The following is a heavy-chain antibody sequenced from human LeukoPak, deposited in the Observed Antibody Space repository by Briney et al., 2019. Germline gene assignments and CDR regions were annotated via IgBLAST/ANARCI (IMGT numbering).Heavy chain of an antibody. CDR1: GFTFSSYG. D-gene: IGHD1-26*01. Sequence: GGSLRLSCAASGFTFSSYGMHWVRQAPGKGQEWVAVISYDGSNKYYADSVKGRFTISRDNSKNTLYLQMNSLRAEDTAVYYCAKGALGMGATFFFDYWGQGTLVTVSS. V-gene: IGHV3-30*18. CDR3: AKGALGMGATFFFDY. J-gene: IGHJ4*02. CDR2: ISYDGSNK.